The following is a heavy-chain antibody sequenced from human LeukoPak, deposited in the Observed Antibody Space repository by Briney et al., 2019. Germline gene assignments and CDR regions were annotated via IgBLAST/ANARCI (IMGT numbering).Heavy chain of an antibody. Sequence: GGSLRLSCAASGFTFSRYWMSWVRQAPGKGLEWVANIKQDGREKYYVDSVRGRFTISRDNAENSLYLQMSSLRAEDTAVYYCASFIGGSYSHFDYWGQGTLVTVSS. CDR3: ASFIGGSYSHFDY. V-gene: IGHV3-7*05. J-gene: IGHJ4*02. CDR2: IKQDGREK. CDR1: GFTFSRYW. D-gene: IGHD1-26*01.